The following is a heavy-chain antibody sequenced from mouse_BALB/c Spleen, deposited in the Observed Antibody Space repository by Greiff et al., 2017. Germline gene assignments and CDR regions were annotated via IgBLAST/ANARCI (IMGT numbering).Heavy chain of an antibody. CDR3: AHYGSYYAMDY. D-gene: IGHD1-2*01. Sequence: EVKLVESGPGLVKPSQSLSLTCTVTGYSITSDYAWNWIRQFPGNKLEWMGYISYSGSTSYNPSLKSRISITRDTSKNQFFLQLNSVTTEDTATYYCAHYGSYYAMDYWGQGTSVTVSS. V-gene: IGHV3-2*02. CDR2: ISYSGST. J-gene: IGHJ4*01. CDR1: GYSITSDYA.